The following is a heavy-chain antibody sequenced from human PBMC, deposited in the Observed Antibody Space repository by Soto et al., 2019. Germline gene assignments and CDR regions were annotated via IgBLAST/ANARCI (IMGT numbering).Heavy chain of an antibody. D-gene: IGHD3-3*01. J-gene: IGHJ4*02. Sequence: PSETLSLTCAVYGGSFSGYYWSWIRPPPGKGLEWIGEINHSGSTNYNPSLKSRVTISVDTSKNQFSLKLSSVTAADTAVYYCARVSIFGVAPDYWGQGTLVTVSS. CDR1: GGSFSGYY. V-gene: IGHV4-34*01. CDR2: INHSGST. CDR3: ARVSIFGVAPDY.